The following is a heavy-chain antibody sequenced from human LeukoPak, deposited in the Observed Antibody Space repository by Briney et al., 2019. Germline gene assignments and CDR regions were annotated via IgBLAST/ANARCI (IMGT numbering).Heavy chain of an antibody. V-gene: IGHV3-7*01. CDR2: IKQDGSEK. D-gene: IGHD3-9*01. Sequence: GGSLRLSCAASGFTFSSYWMSWVRQAPGKGLEWVANIKQDGSEKYYVDSVKGRFTISRDNAKNSLYLQMNSLRAEDTAVYYCARAKDYDILTGYRSYYYYGMDVWGQGTTVIVSS. J-gene: IGHJ6*02. CDR3: ARAKDYDILTGYRSYYYYGMDV. CDR1: GFTFSSYW.